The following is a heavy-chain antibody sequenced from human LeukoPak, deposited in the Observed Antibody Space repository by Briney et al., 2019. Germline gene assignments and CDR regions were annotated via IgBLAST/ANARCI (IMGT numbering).Heavy chain of an antibody. D-gene: IGHD6-19*01. CDR3: AREGQGAWYWFDL. CDR2: IDSTSTYI. Sequence: GGSLRLSCEGSGFSSSAHTMSWVRQAPGKGLEWVSSIDSTSTYIYYADSMKGRFSISRDNAKNSLYLQVSSLRAEDTAVYYCAREGQGAWYWFDLWGQGTLVTVSS. J-gene: IGHJ5*02. CDR1: GFSSSAHT. V-gene: IGHV3-21*01.